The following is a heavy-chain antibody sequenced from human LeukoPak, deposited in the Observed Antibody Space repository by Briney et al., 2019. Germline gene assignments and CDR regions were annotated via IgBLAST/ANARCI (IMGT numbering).Heavy chain of an antibody. Sequence: GASVKVSCKASGYTFTSYGISWVRQAPGQGLEWMGWISAYNGNTNYAQKLQGRVTMTTDTSTSTAYMELRSLRSGDTAVYYCARLGRITIFGVVIHTNYYYYYMGVWGKGTTVTVSS. V-gene: IGHV1-18*01. CDR3: ARLGRITIFGVVIHTNYYYYYMGV. CDR2: ISAYNGNT. D-gene: IGHD3-3*01. CDR1: GYTFTSYG. J-gene: IGHJ6*03.